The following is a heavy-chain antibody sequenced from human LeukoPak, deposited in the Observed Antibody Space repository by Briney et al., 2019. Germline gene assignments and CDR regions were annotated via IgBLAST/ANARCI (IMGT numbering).Heavy chain of an antibody. Sequence: GGSLRLSCAASGFTVSSNYMSWVRQAPGKGLEWVSVIYIGGSTYYADSVKGRFTISGDISKNTLYLQMNSLRAEDTAMYYCARLGFVVPAVIFDYWGQGTLVTVSS. CDR3: ARLGFVVPAVIFDY. V-gene: IGHV3-53*01. CDR1: GFTVSSNY. D-gene: IGHD2-2*02. CDR2: IYIGGST. J-gene: IGHJ4*02.